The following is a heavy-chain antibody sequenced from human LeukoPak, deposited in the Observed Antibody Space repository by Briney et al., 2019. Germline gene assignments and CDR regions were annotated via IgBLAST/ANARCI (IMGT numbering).Heavy chain of an antibody. Sequence: KPGGSLRLSCAASGFTFSSYSMNWVRQAPGKGLEWVSSISSSSSYIYYAASVKGRFTISRDNAKNSLYLQMNSLRDEDTAVYYCARESYDSSGYSHDAFDIWGQGTMVTVSS. V-gene: IGHV3-21*01. D-gene: IGHD3-22*01. CDR2: ISSSSSYI. CDR1: GFTFSSYS. CDR3: ARESYDSSGYSHDAFDI. J-gene: IGHJ3*02.